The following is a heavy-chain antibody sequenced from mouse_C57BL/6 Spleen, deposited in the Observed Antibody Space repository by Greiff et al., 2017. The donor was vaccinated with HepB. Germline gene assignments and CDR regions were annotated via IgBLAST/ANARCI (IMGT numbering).Heavy chain of an antibody. D-gene: IGHD1-1*01. CDR3: ARLFSITTVEDYAMDY. V-gene: IGHV7-3*01. J-gene: IGHJ4*01. CDR1: GFTFTDYY. CDR2: IRNKANGYTT. Sequence: EVKLVESGGGLVQPGGSLSLSCAASGFTFTDYYMSWVRQPPGKALEWLGFIRNKANGYTTEYSASVKGRFTISRDNSQSILYLQMNALRAEDSATYYCARLFSITTVEDYAMDYWGRGTSVTVSS.